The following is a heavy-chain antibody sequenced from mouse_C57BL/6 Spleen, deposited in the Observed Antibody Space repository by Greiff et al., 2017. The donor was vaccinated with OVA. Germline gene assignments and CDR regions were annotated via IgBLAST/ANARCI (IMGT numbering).Heavy chain of an antibody. Sequence: QVQLQQPGAELVRPGTSVKLSCKASGYTFTSYWMHWVKQRPGQGLEWIGVIDPSDSYTNYNQKFKGKATLTVDTSSSTAYMQLSSLTSEDSAVYYCARTGTGYFVVWGTGTTVTVSS. CDR1: GYTFTSYW. D-gene: IGHD4-1*01. J-gene: IGHJ1*03. CDR3: ARTGTGYFVV. V-gene: IGHV1-59*01. CDR2: IDPSDSYT.